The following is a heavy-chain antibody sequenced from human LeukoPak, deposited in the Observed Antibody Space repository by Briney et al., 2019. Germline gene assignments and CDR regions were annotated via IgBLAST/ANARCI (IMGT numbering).Heavy chain of an antibody. D-gene: IGHD3-16*01. Sequence: GGSLRLSCAASGFTFSGYAMSWVRQAPGKGLEWVSTISDNGGRTYYADSVKGRFTISRDNAKNSLYLQMNSLRAEDTAVYYCARDSPTTFFDYWGQGTLVTVSS. V-gene: IGHV3-23*01. J-gene: IGHJ4*02. CDR2: ISDNGGRT. CDR3: ARDSPTTFFDY. CDR1: GFTFSGYA.